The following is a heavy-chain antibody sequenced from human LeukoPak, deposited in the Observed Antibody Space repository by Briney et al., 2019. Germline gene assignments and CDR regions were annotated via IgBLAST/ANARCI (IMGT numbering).Heavy chain of an antibody. CDR1: GVSISSYY. D-gene: IGHD3-9*01. V-gene: IGHV4-59*08. Sequence: NPSETLSLTCTVSGVSISSYYWSWIRQPPGKGLEWIGYIYYSGSTNYNPYLKSRVTISVDTSKNQFPLKLSSVTAADTAVYYCASLPYDILTGYHLYFDYWGQGTLVSVSS. J-gene: IGHJ4*02. CDR3: ASLPYDILTGYHLYFDY. CDR2: IYYSGST.